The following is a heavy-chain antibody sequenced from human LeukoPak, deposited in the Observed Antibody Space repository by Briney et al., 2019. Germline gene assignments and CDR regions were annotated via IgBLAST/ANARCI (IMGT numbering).Heavy chain of an antibody. D-gene: IGHD3-22*01. Sequence: SETLSLTCTVSGGSISNYYWSWIRQPPGEGLEWIGYIYYSGSTNYNPSLKSRVTISVDTSKNQFSLNLSSVTAADTAMYYCARDRSPEGYYDSSHWDYYHGMDVWGQGTTVTVSS. J-gene: IGHJ6*02. CDR3: ARDRSPEGYYDSSHWDYYHGMDV. CDR1: GGSISNYY. V-gene: IGHV4-59*01. CDR2: IYYSGST.